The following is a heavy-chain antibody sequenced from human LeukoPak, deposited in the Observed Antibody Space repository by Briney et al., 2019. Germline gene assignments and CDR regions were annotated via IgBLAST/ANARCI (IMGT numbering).Heavy chain of an antibody. CDR3: AALRGGSWFDY. D-gene: IGHD6-13*01. Sequence: GGSLRLSCAASGFTFSNYAMNWVREAPGRGLEWVSSISSSSSYIYYADSVKGRFTISRDNPRNTMYLQMNSLRADDTAVYYCAALRGGSWFDYWGQGTLVTV. J-gene: IGHJ4*02. V-gene: IGHV3-21*04. CDR1: GFTFSNYA. CDR2: ISSSSSYI.